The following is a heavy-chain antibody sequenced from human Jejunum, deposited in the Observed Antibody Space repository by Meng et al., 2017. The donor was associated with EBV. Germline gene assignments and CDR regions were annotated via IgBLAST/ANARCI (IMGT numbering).Heavy chain of an antibody. CDR3: ARVAFSYTTRSLDS. D-gene: IGHD3-16*02. CDR2: INHSGST. V-gene: IGHV4-34*02. J-gene: IGHJ4*02. Sequence: QVQLKQWGVGLLKPSEALSLPCAVYRGSFSGYYWSWIRQHPGKGLEWIGEINHSGSTNYNPSLRSRVTISVETSKNQFSLRLNSVTAADTAVYYCARVAFSYTTRSLDSWGQGTLVTVSS. CDR1: RGSFSGYY.